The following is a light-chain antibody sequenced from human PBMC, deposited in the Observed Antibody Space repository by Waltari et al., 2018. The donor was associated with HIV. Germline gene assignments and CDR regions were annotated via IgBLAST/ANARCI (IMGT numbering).Light chain of an antibody. V-gene: IGKV6-21*01. J-gene: IGKJ2*01. CDR3: LQSTIVPYT. Sequence: EVVLTQSPAFQSVTPGGKVTITCPASQSIGTSLHWYQQKPQQSPNLLSQFASQSFSAVPPRISGSGAGTDVTHTINSLEAEDAATDYGLQSTIVPYTLGQGTKLEIK. CDR1: QSIGTS. CDR2: FAS.